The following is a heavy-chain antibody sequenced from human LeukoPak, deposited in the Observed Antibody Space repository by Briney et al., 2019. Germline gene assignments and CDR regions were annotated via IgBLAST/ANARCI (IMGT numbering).Heavy chain of an antibody. CDR2: ISSSGSTI. D-gene: IGHD3-3*01. V-gene: IGHV3-11*01. CDR3: ARDTRDFWSGLNDY. J-gene: IGHJ4*02. Sequence: GGSLRLSCAASGFTFSDYYMSWIRQAPGKGLDWVSYISSSGSTIYYADSVKGRFTISRDNAKNSLYLQMNSLRAEDTAVYYCARDTRDFWSGLNDYWGQGTLVTVSS. CDR1: GFTFSDYY.